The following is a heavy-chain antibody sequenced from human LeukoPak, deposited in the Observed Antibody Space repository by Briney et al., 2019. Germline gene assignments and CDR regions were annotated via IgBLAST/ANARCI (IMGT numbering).Heavy chain of an antibody. D-gene: IGHD3-22*01. CDR3: ARTSLTYYYDSSGYYSDAFDI. CDR2: IDWDDDK. CDR1: GFSLRTSGMR. J-gene: IGHJ3*02. Sequence: SGPALVKPTQTLTLTCTFSGFSLRTSGMRVSWIRQPPGKALEWLSLIDWDDDKFYNTSLKTRLTISKDTSKNQVVLTMTNMDPVDTATYYCARTSLTYYYDSSGYYSDAFDIWGQGTMVTVSS. V-gene: IGHV2-70*04.